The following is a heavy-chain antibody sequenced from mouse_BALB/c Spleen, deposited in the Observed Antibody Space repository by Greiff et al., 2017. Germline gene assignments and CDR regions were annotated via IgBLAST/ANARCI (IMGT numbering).Heavy chain of an antibody. CDR2: ISSGGGST. J-gene: IGHJ3*01. CDR3: ARQGGPAWFAY. Sequence: EVQLVESGGGLVKPGGSLKLSCAASGFAFSSYDMSWVRQTPEKRLEWVAYISSGGGSTYYPDTVKGRFTISRDNAKNTLYLQMSSLKSEDTAMYYCARQGGPAWFAYWGQGTLVTVSA. V-gene: IGHV5-12-1*01. CDR1: GFAFSSYD.